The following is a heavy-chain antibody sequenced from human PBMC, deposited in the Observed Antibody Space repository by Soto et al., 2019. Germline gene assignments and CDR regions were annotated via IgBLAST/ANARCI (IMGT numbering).Heavy chain of an antibody. J-gene: IGHJ4*02. V-gene: IGHV3-74*01. CDR2: INSDGSST. CDR3: ESNGSKVVHPDYFDY. D-gene: IGHD2-15*01. Sequence: GWSLRLSCAASGFTFSSYWMHWVRRVPGKGLVWVSRINSDGSSTSYAGSVKGRFTISRDNSKNTLYLQMNSLRAEDTAVYYCESNGSKVVHPDYFDYWRQGTLVNVS. CDR1: GFTFSSYW.